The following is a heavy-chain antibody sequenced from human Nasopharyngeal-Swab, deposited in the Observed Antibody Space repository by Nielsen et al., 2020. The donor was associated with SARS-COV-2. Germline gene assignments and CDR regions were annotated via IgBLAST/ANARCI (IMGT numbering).Heavy chain of an antibody. V-gene: IGHV4-61*02. D-gene: IGHD4-11*01. CDR1: GGSISSGSYY. J-gene: IGHJ6*03. Sequence: SETLSLTCTASGGSISSGSYYWSWIRQPAGKGLEWIGRIYTSGSTNYNPSLKSRVTISVDTSKNQFSLKLSSVTAADTAVYYCARGGHSNYDYYYMDVWGKGTTVTVSS. CDR2: IYTSGST. CDR3: ARGGHSNYDYYYMDV.